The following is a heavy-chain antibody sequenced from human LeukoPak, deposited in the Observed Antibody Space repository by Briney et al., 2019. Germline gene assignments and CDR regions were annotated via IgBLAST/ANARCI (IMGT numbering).Heavy chain of an antibody. CDR3: ARDLRIAAAGKGLNY. Sequence: ASVKVPCKASGYTFTGYYMHWVRQAPGQGLEWMGTINPSGGSTSYAQKFQGRVTMTRDTSTSTVYMELSSLRSEDTAVYYCARDLRIAAAGKGLNYWGQGTLVTVSS. CDR2: INPSGGST. D-gene: IGHD6-13*01. J-gene: IGHJ4*02. V-gene: IGHV1-46*03. CDR1: GYTFTGYY.